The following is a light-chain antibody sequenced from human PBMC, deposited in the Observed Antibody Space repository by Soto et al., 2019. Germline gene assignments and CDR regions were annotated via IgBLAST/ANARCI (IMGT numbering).Light chain of an antibody. CDR2: GES. CDR1: RSVSSN. J-gene: IGKJ2*01. V-gene: IGKV3-15*01. CDR3: EQYNNWSPYT. Sequence: EIVMTQSPATLSVSPGERATLSFRASRSVSSNLAWYQQKPGQAPRLLIYGESARATGIPARFSGSGSGTEFTLTISSLQAEEFAVYYCEQYNNWSPYTFGQGTKLEIK.